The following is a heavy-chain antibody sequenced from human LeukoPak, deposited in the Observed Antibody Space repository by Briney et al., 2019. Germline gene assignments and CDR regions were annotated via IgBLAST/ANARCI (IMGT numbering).Heavy chain of an antibody. CDR1: GYTFTGYY. CDR3: ARVGSSGSYYYFDY. D-gene: IGHD1-26*01. V-gene: IGHV1-2*02. CDR2: INPNRGGGT. Sequence: ASVKVSCKASGYTFTGYYIHWVRQAPGQGLEWMGWINPNRGGGTNYAQKFKGRVTMTRDTSISTAYMELNRLRSDDTAVYYCARVGSSGSYYYFDYWGQGTLVTVSS. J-gene: IGHJ4*02.